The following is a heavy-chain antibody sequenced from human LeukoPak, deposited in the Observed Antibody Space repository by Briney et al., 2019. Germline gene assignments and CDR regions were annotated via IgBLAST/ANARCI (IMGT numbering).Heavy chain of an antibody. CDR2: MNPNSGNT. D-gene: IGHD3-22*01. CDR3: ARDLYDSSGYDYMDV. J-gene: IGHJ6*03. V-gene: IGHV1-8*01. Sequence: GASVKVSCKASGYTFTSHHINWVRQAAGQGFEWMGWMNPNSGNTVYAQKFQGRVTMTWDTSISTAYMELSSLRSDDTAVYYCARDLYDSSGYDYMDVWGKGTTVTVSS. CDR1: GYTFTSHH.